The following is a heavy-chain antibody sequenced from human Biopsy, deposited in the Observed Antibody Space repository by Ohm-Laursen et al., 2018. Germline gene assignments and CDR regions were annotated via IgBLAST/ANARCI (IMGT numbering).Heavy chain of an antibody. Sequence: PTQTLTLTFSFSGFSLSARGMCVSWIRQAPGRALEWLARVEWGDYKDYSASLQTKLSISKDTSNDQVVLTVNNVDPADTATYYCARTPILIVSAGLVYRHRRHLQGMDVWGQGIAVTVS. CDR3: ARTPILIVSAGLVYRHRRHLQGMDV. CDR1: GFSLSARGMC. CDR2: VEWGDYK. D-gene: IGHD6-13*01. J-gene: IGHJ6*02. V-gene: IGHV2-70*11.